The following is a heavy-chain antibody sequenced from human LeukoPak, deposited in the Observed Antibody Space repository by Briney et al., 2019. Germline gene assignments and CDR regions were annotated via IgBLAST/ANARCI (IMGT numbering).Heavy chain of an antibody. CDR1: GFTFSSHW. J-gene: IGHJ3*01. V-gene: IGHV3-74*01. Sequence: PGGSLRLSCAASGFTFSSHWMHWVRQAPGKGLVWVSRINTDESSTNYADSVKGRFTISRDNAKNTLYLQMNSLRAEDTAVYYCARVRITGTRGGAFDFWGQGTMVTVSS. CDR2: INTDESST. CDR3: ARVRITGTRGGAFDF. D-gene: IGHD1-7*01.